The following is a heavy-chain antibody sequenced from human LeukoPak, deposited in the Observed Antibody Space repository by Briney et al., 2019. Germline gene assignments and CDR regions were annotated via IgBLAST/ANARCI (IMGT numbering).Heavy chain of an antibody. J-gene: IGHJ5*02. Sequence: SETLSLTCTVSGGSISSYYWSWIRQPPGKGLEWIGYIYYSGSTNYNPSLKSRVTISLDTSKNQFSLKLSSVTAADTAVYYCARARITGTTNWFDPWGQGTLVTVSS. V-gene: IGHV4-59*01. CDR1: GGSISSYY. CDR2: IYYSGST. D-gene: IGHD1-14*01. CDR3: ARARITGTTNWFDP.